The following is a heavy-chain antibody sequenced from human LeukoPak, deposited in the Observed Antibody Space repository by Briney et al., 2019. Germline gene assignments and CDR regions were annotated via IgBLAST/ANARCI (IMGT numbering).Heavy chain of an antibody. CDR3: ARVYGDSTGVDY. V-gene: IGHV4-61*02. Sequence: PSETLSLTCTVSGGSISSGSYYWSWIRQPAGKGLEWIGRIYTSGSTNYNPSPKSRVTISVDTSKNQFSLKLSSVTAADTAVYYCARVYGDSTGVDYWGQGTLVSVSS. D-gene: IGHD4-17*01. CDR2: IYTSGST. CDR1: GGSISSGSYY. J-gene: IGHJ4*02.